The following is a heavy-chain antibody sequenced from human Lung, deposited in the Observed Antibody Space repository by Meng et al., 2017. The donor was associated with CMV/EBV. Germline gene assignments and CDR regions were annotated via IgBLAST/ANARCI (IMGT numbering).Heavy chain of an antibody. CDR1: GYTLTELS. CDR2: FDPEDGET. V-gene: IGHV1-24*01. Sequence: ASVXVSXKVSGYTLTELSMHWVRQAPGKGLEWMGGFDPEDGETIYAQKFQGRVTMTEDTSTDTAYMELSSLRSEDTAVYYCATDGRGYSYGKYYYYYGMDVWXQETTVTVSS. J-gene: IGHJ6*02. D-gene: IGHD5-18*01. CDR3: ATDGRGYSYGKYYYYYGMDV.